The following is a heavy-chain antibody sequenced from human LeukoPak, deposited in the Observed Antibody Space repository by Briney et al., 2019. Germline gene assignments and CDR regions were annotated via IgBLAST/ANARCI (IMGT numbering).Heavy chain of an antibody. CDR2: IYSGGFT. Sequence: GGSLRLSCAASGFNITSNYMNWVRQAPGKGLEWVAIIYSGGFTYYRDSVKGRFTIYRDNSKNTLYLQMNSLRAEDTAVYYCAKGREWELPLDYWGQGTLVTVSS. J-gene: IGHJ4*02. D-gene: IGHD1-26*01. CDR3: AKGREWELPLDY. CDR1: GFNITSNY. V-gene: IGHV3-66*01.